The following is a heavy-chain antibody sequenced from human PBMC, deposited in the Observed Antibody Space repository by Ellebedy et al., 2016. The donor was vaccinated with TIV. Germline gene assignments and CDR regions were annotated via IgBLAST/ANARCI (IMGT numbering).Heavy chain of an antibody. CDR3: STLSDTGY. Sequence: GESLKISCAASGFSFSGYWMSWVRQAPGRGLEWVANINQDGSNENYVDSTKGRFTISRDNAKNTLYLQMNSLKAEDTAMYYCSTLSDTGYWGHGTLVTVSS. J-gene: IGHJ4*01. D-gene: IGHD1-1*01. CDR1: GFSFSGYW. V-gene: IGHV3-7*01. CDR2: INQDGSNE.